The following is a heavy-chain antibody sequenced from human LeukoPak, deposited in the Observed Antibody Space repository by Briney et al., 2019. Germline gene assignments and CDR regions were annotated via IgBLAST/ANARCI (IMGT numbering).Heavy chain of an antibody. Sequence: KPGGSLRLSCAASGFTFSDYYMSWIRQAPGKGLEWVGRIKSKTDGGTTDYAAPVKGRFTISRDDSKNTLYLQMNSLKTEDTAVYYCTTDTYYYDSSGYFGGDYWGQGTLVTVSS. D-gene: IGHD3-22*01. CDR2: IKSKTDGGTT. V-gene: IGHV3-15*01. CDR3: TTDTYYYDSSGYFGGDY. J-gene: IGHJ4*02. CDR1: GFTFSDYY.